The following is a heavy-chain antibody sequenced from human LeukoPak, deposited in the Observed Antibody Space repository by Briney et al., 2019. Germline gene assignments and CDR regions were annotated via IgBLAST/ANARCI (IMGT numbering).Heavy chain of an antibody. Sequence: SETLSLTCTVSGGSISTSSFYWGWIRQPPGKGLEWIGSMYCSGSTYYNPSLKSRVTISVDTSKNQFSLRLSSVTAADTAVYYCARLAGDYYYYYYMDVWGKGTTVTVSS. J-gene: IGHJ6*03. CDR2: MYCSGST. D-gene: IGHD3-16*01. CDR1: GGSISTSSFY. CDR3: ARLAGDYYYYYYMDV. V-gene: IGHV4-39*01.